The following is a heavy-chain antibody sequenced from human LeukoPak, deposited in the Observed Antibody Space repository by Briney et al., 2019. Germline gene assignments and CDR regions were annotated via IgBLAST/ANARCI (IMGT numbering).Heavy chain of an antibody. V-gene: IGHV3-30*07. CDR3: AKERDYGPADY. J-gene: IGHJ4*02. CDR1: GFTFNDYA. Sequence: GGSLRLSCAASGFTFNDYAVHWVRQAPGKGLEWVAVISNDADNKYYADSVKGRFTISRDNSKSTVFLQLSSLRAEDTAIYYCAKERDYGPADYWGQGTLVTVSS. D-gene: IGHD4/OR15-4a*01. CDR2: ISNDADNK.